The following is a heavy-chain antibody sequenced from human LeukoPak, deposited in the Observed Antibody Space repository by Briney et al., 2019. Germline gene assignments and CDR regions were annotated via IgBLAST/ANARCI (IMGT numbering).Heavy chain of an antibody. V-gene: IGHV4-59*10. J-gene: IGHJ4*02. Sequence: SCAASGFTFSSYAMSWIRQPAGKGLEWIGRIYTSGSTNYNPSLKSRVTISVDTSKNQFSLKLSSVTAADTAVYYCARYVIGYYDSSGYSRGFDYWGQGTLVTVSS. D-gene: IGHD3-22*01. CDR1: GFTFSSYA. CDR2: IYTSGST. CDR3: ARYVIGYYDSSGYSRGFDY.